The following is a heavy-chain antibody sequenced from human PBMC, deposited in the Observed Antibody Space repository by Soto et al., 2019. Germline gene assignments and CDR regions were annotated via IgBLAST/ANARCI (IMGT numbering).Heavy chain of an antibody. CDR2: VSNSGST. J-gene: IGHJ5*02. CDR1: GASISSYY. V-gene: IGHV4-59*08. D-gene: IGHD3-22*01. Sequence: QVQLQESGPGLVKPSETLSLTCTVSGASISSYYWSWIRQPPGKGLEWIGYVSNSGSTNYNPSLKSRVTILVATSKKQLSLKLSSVTAADTAVYYCARHLGYDSSGYYRNWFDPWGQGTLVTVSS. CDR3: ARHLGYDSSGYYRNWFDP.